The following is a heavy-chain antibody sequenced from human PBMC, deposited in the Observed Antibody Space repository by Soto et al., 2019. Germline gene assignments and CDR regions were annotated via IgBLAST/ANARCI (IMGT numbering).Heavy chain of an antibody. CDR3: ARSDDFWSGGMAV. Sequence: QVQLEQSGAEVRKSGSSVKVSCKASGGTLISYAINWVRQAPGEGLEWMGGIIPVFGKVNVAHKCQGRLALNADKSKNLVTLDARSLTSEDTGIYYRARSDDFWSGGMAVWGLGTTVTVSS. CDR1: GGTLISYA. CDR2: IIPVFGKV. J-gene: IGHJ6*02. D-gene: IGHD3-3*01. V-gene: IGHV1-69*06.